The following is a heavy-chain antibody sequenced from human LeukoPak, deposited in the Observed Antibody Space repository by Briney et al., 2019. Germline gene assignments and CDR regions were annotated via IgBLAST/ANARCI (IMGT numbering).Heavy chain of an antibody. V-gene: IGHV3-7*01. Sequence: PGGSLRLSCAASGFTFRTYWMNWVRQAPGKGLEWVANIKEDGSETYYVESVKGRFTISRDNAKNSLHLQMNSLRVEDTAVYYCARGRRYSSGWLSGYWGQGTLVTVSS. J-gene: IGHJ4*02. CDR2: IKEDGSET. CDR1: GFTFRTYW. CDR3: ARGRRYSSGWLSGY. D-gene: IGHD6-19*01.